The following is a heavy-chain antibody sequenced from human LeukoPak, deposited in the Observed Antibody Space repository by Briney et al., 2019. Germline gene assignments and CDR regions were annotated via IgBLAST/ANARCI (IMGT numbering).Heavy chain of an antibody. CDR3: ARDRSTSPWFDP. Sequence: EASVKVSCKASGGTFSSYAISWVRQAPGQGLEWMGGIIPIFGTANYAQKFQGRVTITTDESTSTAYMELSSLRSEDTAVYYCARDRSTSPWFDPWGQGTLVTVSS. CDR2: IIPIFGTA. J-gene: IGHJ5*02. V-gene: IGHV1-69*05. CDR1: GGTFSSYA. D-gene: IGHD2-2*01.